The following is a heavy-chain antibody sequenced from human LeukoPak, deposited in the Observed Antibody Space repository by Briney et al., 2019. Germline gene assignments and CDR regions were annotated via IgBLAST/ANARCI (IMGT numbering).Heavy chain of an antibody. Sequence: PSETLSLTCTVSGGSISSTSYYWGWVRQPPGKGLEWIGSIHFRGSTNYNPSLKSRVTISVDTSKNQFSLKLSSVTAADTAVYYCARDSPDPKLLWFGELTTGYGMDVWGQGTTVTVSS. J-gene: IGHJ6*02. V-gene: IGHV4-39*07. CDR2: IHFRGST. D-gene: IGHD3-10*01. CDR1: GGSISSTSYY. CDR3: ARDSPDPKLLWFGELTTGYGMDV.